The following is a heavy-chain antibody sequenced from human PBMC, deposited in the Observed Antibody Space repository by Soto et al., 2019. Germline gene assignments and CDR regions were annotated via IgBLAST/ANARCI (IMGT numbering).Heavy chain of an antibody. V-gene: IGHV3-7*05. CDR3: AREAV. CDR2: IKQEGSEQ. J-gene: IGHJ6*02. CDR1: GFTFSGYW. Sequence: EVQLVESGGGLVQPGGSLRLSCAASGFTFSGYWMSWVRQAPGKGLEWVANIKQEGSEQFYVDSVKGRFTISRDNAKNSLYLQMNSLRAEETAVYYCAREAVWGQGTTVTVSS.